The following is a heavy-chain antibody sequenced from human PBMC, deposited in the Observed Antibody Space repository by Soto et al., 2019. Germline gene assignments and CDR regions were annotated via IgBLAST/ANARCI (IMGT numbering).Heavy chain of an antibody. J-gene: IGHJ4*02. D-gene: IGHD1-1*01. CDR2: IYHTGST. CDR3: ARATGTLRSRNCDY. V-gene: IGHV4-31*03. CDR1: GGSISTVGHY. Sequence: SATLSLTYSVSGGSISTVGHYCTWIRQPPGKGLEWIGSIYHTGSTYYSKSLRSRLTMSVDTSKSQFSLRLSSVTAADTAVYYCARATGTLRSRNCDYWGQGSLVTVSS.